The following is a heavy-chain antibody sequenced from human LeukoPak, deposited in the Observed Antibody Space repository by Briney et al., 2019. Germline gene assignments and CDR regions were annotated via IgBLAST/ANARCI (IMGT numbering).Heavy chain of an antibody. D-gene: IGHD5-12*01. Sequence: ASVKVSCKASGYTFTSYAMHWVRQAPGQGLEWMGWISAYNGNTNYAQKLQGRVTMTTDTSTSTAYMELRSLRSEDTAVYYCARGERGYSGYGSYYYYGTDVWGQGTTVTVSS. CDR3: ARGERGYSGYGSYYYYGTDV. CDR1: GYTFTSYA. V-gene: IGHV1-18*01. CDR2: ISAYNGNT. J-gene: IGHJ6*02.